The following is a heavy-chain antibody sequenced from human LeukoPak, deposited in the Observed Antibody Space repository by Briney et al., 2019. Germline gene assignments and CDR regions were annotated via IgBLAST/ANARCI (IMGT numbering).Heavy chain of an antibody. CDR1: GFTFSSYV. D-gene: IGHD2-15*01. V-gene: IGHV3-30*03. J-gene: IGHJ4*02. CDR3: APSTGVVVAATGGSASA. CDR2: MSYDGINK. Sequence: AGGSLRLSCAASGFTFSSYVMHWVRQAPGKGLEWVAFMSYDGINKYYADSVKGRFTISRDNSKNTLYLQMNSLRAEDTAVYYCAPSTGVVVAATGGSASAWGQGTLVTVSS.